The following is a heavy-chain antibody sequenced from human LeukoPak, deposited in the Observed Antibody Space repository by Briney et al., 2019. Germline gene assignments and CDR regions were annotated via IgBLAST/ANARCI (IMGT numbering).Heavy chain of an antibody. CDR2: IYHSGST. D-gene: IGHD2-2*01. CDR1: GYSISSGYY. J-gene: IGHJ4*02. CDR3: ARVYVEYQLRVFDY. Sequence: SETLSLTCTVSGYSISSGYYWGWIRQPPEKGLEWIGSIYHSGSTYYNPSLKSRVTISVDTSKNQFSLKLSSVTAADTAVYYCARVYVEYQLRVFDYWGQGTLVTVSS. V-gene: IGHV4-38-2*02.